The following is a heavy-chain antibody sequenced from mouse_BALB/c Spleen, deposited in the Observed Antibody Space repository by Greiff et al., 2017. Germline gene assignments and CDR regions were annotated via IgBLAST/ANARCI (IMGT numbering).Heavy chain of an antibody. CDR2: ISTYYGDA. J-gene: IGHJ4*01. CDR1: GYTFTDYA. CDR3: ARGGNYGAMDY. Sequence: VKLQQSGAELVRPGVSVKISCKGSGYTFTDYAMHWVKQSHAKSLEWIGVISTYYGDASYNQKFKGKATMTVDKSSSTAYMELARLTSEDSAIYYCARGGNYGAMDYWGQGTSVTVSS. V-gene: IGHV1S137*01. D-gene: IGHD2-1*01.